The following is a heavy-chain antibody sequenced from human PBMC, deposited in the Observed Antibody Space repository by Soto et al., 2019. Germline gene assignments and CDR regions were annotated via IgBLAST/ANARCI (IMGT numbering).Heavy chain of an antibody. V-gene: IGHV2-26*01. Sequence: GPTLVNPTETLTLTCTVSGFSLSNPRMGVSWIRQPPGKALEWLAHIFSNDDKSYSTSLKSRVTISKDTSKSQVVLTMTNMDPVDTATYYCARVYDSSGYEYWGQGTLVTVSS. D-gene: IGHD3-22*01. CDR1: GFSLSNPRMG. J-gene: IGHJ4*02. CDR3: ARVYDSSGYEY. CDR2: IFSNDDK.